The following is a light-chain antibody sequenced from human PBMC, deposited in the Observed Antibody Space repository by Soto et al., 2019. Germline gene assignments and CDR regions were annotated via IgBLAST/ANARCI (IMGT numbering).Light chain of an antibody. J-gene: IGKJ4*01. CDR1: QGISSY. CDR2: AAS. Sequence: IQLTQSPSSLSASVGDRDTNTCRASQGISSYLAWYQQKPGKAPKLLIYAASTLQSGVPSRFSGSGSGTDFTLTFSSLQPEDFATYYCQHVNSYPITFGGGTKVDI. V-gene: IGKV1-9*01. CDR3: QHVNSYPIT.